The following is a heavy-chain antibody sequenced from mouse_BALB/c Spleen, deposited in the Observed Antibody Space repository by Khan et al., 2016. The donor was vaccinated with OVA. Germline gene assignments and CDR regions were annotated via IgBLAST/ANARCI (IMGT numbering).Heavy chain of an antibody. J-gene: IGHJ1*01. Sequence: VQRQESGPGPVAPSQSLSITCTISGFSLTSYGVHWVRQPAGKGLEWLVVIWSDGRTTYNSALKSRLSISKDNSKSQVFLKVNSRQTDDTAIYYSARQVYPGYFDVWGAGTTVTVSS. CDR2: IWSDGRT. CDR1: GFSLTSYG. CDR3: ARQVYPGYFDV. V-gene: IGHV2-6-1*01. D-gene: IGHD2-1*01.